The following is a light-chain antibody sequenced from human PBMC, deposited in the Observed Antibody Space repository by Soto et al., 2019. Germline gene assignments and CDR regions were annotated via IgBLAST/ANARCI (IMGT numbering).Light chain of an antibody. CDR1: QSFTRNY. V-gene: IGKV3-20*01. CDR3: QQYGSLPHT. J-gene: IGKJ2*01. Sequence: EIVLTRSPGTLSLSPGERATLSCRASQSFTRNYLAWYQQKPGQAPRLLIYGASSRATGIPDRFSGSGSGTDFTLTISRLEPEDFAVYYCQQYGSLPHTFGQGTKLEIK. CDR2: GAS.